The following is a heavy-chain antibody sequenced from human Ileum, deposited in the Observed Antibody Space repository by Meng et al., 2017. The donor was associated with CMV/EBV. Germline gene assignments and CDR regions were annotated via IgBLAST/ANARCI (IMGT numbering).Heavy chain of an antibody. CDR2: ISPILGIA. CDR3: ARGGGVGYCSSTSCYKFRDNWFDP. Sequence: SWVRQAPGQGLEWMGGISPILGIANYAQKFQGRVTITADKSTSTAYMELSSLRSEDTAVYYCARGGGVGYCSSTSCYKFRDNWFDPWGQGTLVTVSS. J-gene: IGHJ5*02. V-gene: IGHV1-69*10. D-gene: IGHD2-2*02.